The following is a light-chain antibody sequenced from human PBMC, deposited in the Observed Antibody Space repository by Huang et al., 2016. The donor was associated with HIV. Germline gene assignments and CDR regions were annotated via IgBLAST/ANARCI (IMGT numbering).Light chain of an antibody. CDR1: QSVSSN. V-gene: IGKV3-15*01. CDR2: GAS. J-gene: IGKJ3*01. Sequence: EIVMTQSPATLSVSPGERATLSCRASQSVSSNLAWYQQKPGQGPRLLIYGASTRATGIPARFSGSGSGTEFTLTISSLQSEDFAVYYCQQYNNWPPLFTFGPGTKVDIK. CDR3: QQYNNWPPLFT.